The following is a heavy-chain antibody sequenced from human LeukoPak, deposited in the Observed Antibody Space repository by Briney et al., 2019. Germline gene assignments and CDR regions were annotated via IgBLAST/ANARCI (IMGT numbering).Heavy chain of an antibody. CDR3: ARGGVAAKYYFDY. CDR1: GDSISSSGYY. V-gene: IGHV4-39*07. CDR2: IHHSGNT. Sequence: SETLSLTCSVSGDSISSSGYYWDWIRQPPGKGLEWIGSIHHSGNTNYNPSLKSRVTISADMSKNQFSLKLSSVTAADTAVYYCARGGVAAKYYFDYWGPGTLVTVSS. D-gene: IGHD3-10*01. J-gene: IGHJ4*02.